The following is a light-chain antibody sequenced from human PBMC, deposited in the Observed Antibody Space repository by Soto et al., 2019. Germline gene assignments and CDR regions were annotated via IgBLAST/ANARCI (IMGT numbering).Light chain of an antibody. J-gene: IGLJ1*01. CDR1: SSNIGTNA. CDR2: NNN. CDR3: AAWDDSLNGYV. V-gene: IGLV1-44*01. Sequence: QSVLTQPPSASGPPGQRVTLSCSGGSSNIGTNAVNWYQQLPGTAPKLLIYNNNQRPSGVPDRFSGSKSGTSASLAISGLQSEDEADYYCAAWDDSLNGYVFGTGTKLTVL.